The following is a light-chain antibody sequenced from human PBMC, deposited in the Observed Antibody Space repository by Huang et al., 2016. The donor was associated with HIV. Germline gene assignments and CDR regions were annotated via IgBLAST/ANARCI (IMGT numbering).Light chain of an antibody. J-gene: IGKJ5*01. V-gene: IGKV3-11*01. CDR3: QQRSNWHSIT. CDR2: DAS. Sequence: EIVLTQSPATLSLSPGERATLSCRASQSVSSYLAWYQQKPGQAPRLLIYDASNRATCIPARFSGSGSGTDFTLTISSLEPEDFAVYYCQQRSNWHSITFGQGTRLEIK. CDR1: QSVSSY.